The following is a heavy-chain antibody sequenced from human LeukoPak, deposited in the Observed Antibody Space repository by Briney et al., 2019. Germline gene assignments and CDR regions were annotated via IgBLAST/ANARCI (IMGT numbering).Heavy chain of an antibody. CDR1: GYTFTSYG. D-gene: IGHD6-13*01. V-gene: IGHV1-18*01. Sequence: ASVNVSCKASGYTFTSYGISWVRQAAGQGLGWMGWINAYNGKTNNEQKLQGRGTITTDTSTRTTDMELRSLRSDDTAVYYCARRSSSSRGDFDYWGRGTLVTVSS. J-gene: IGHJ4*02. CDR2: INAYNGKT. CDR3: ARRSSSSRGDFDY.